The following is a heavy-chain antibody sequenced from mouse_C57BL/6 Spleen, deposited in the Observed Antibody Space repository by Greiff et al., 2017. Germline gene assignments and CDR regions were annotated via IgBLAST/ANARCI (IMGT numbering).Heavy chain of an antibody. D-gene: IGHD1-1*01. V-gene: IGHV5-6*01. CDR1: GFTFSSYG. J-gene: IGHJ3*01. CDR2: ISSGGSYT. CDR3: ARQGYGSSPFAY. Sequence: EVHLVESGGDLVKPGGSLKLSCAASGFTFSSYGMSWVRQTPDKRLEWVATISSGGSYTYYPDSVKGRFTISRDNAKNTLYLQMSSLKSEDTAMYYCARQGYGSSPFAYWGQGTLVTVSA.